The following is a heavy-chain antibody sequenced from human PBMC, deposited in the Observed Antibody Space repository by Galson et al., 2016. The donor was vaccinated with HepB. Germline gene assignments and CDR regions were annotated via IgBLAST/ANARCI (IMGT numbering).Heavy chain of an antibody. V-gene: IGHV4-39*01. CDR1: GASINSSSSY. J-gene: IGHJ4*02. CDR2: LYFGGRT. CDR3: ARSRWENLDH. Sequence: SETLSLTCTVSGASINSSSSYWGWIRQPPGKGLEWIGRLYFGGRTYYNPSLKSRVPISADTSNNQFSLKVSSVTAADTAVYYCARSRWENLDHWGQGTLVTVSS. D-gene: IGHD1-26*01.